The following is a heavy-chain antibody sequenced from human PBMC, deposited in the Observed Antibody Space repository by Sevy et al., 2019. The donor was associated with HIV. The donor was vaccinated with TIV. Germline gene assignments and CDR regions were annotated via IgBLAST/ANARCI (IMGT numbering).Heavy chain of an antibody. CDR1: GFTFSSYA. D-gene: IGHD3-22*01. CDR2: ISGSGGST. V-gene: IGHV3-23*01. J-gene: IGHJ4*02. Sequence: GGSLRLSCAASGFTFSSYAMSWVRQAPGKGLEWVSAISGSGGSTYYADSVKGRVTISRDNSKNTLYLQMNSLRAEDTAVYYCAKDDSSGYLYYFDYWGQGTLVTVSS. CDR3: AKDDSSGYLYYFDY.